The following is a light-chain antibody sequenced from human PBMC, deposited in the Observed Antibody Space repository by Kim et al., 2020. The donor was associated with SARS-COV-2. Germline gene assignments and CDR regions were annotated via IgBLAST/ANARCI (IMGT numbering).Light chain of an antibody. J-gene: IGKJ4*01. CDR2: GTP. V-gene: IGKV3-15*01. CDR1: QSIRSG. Sequence: SPGERVTLPCRASQSIRSGLAWYQQRPGQAPRLLIYGTPTRATGIPARFSGSGSGTEFTLTISSLQSEESAVYYCQQYNDWPLLSFGGGTKVDIK. CDR3: QQYNDWPLLS.